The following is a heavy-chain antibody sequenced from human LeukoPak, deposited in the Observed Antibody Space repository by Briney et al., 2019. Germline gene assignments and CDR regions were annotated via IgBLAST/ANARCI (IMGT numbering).Heavy chain of an antibody. Sequence: GGSLRLSCAASGFTFSDYYMSWIRQAPGKGLEWVSYISSSGSTIYYADSVKGRFTISRDNAKNSLYLQMNSLRAEDTAVYYCAKSFLGIAAAGTGLDYYYYGMDVWGQGTTVTVSS. CDR3: AKSFLGIAAAGTGLDYYYYGMDV. CDR1: GFTFSDYY. CDR2: ISSSGSTI. V-gene: IGHV3-11*01. D-gene: IGHD6-13*01. J-gene: IGHJ6*02.